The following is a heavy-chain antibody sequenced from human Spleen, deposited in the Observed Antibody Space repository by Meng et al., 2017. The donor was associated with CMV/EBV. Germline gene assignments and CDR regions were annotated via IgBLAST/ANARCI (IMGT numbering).Heavy chain of an antibody. CDR2: ICTAGDT. V-gene: IGHV3-13*01. CDR3: ARGAQGAMDN. Sequence: GGSLRLSCAASGFTFSSFDMHWVRQATGKGLEWVSAICTAGDTYYTGSVKGRFTISRENAKNSLYLQMNSLRPGDTAVYFCARGAQGAMDNWGQGTLVTVSS. CDR1: GFTFSSFD. D-gene: IGHD1-26*01. J-gene: IGHJ4*02.